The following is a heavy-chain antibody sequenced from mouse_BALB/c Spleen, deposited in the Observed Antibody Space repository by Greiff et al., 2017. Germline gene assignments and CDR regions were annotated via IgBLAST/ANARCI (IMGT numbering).Heavy chain of an antibody. V-gene: IGHV5-17*02. Sequence: VQLQQSGGGLVQPGGSRKLSCAASGFTFSSFGMHWVRQAPEKGLEWVAYISSGSSTIYYADTVKGRFTISRDNPKNTLFLQMTSLRSEDTAMYYCARDYGSSYWYFDVWGAGTTVTVSS. J-gene: IGHJ1*01. CDR1: GFTFSSFG. D-gene: IGHD1-1*01. CDR2: ISSGSSTI. CDR3: ARDYGSSYWYFDV.